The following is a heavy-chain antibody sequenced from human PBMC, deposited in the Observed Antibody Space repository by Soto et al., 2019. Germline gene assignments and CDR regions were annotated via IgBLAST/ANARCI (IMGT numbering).Heavy chain of an antibody. Sequence: TQSVTSAVSGGYISSGGYYWSWIRQHPGKGREWIGYIYDSGRTYYNPSPKSRVTISVDTSKNQFSLKLSSVISADTAVYYWALYWKHLGPWGQGILVTVSS. CDR3: ALYWKHLGP. V-gene: IGHV4-31*11. J-gene: IGHJ5*02. D-gene: IGHD1-1*01. CDR2: IYDSGRT. CDR1: GGYISSGGYY.